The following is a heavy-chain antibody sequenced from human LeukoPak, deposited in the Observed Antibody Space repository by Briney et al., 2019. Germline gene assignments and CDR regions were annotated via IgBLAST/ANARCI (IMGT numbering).Heavy chain of an antibody. CDR2: ISAYNGNT. V-gene: IGHV1-18*01. J-gene: IGHJ4*02. CDR3: ARGYDYYDSSGYNY. Sequence: EWMGWISAYNGNTNYAQKLQGRVTMTTDTSTSTAYMELRSLRSDDTAVYYCARGYDYYDSSGYNYWGQGTLVTVSS. D-gene: IGHD3-22*01.